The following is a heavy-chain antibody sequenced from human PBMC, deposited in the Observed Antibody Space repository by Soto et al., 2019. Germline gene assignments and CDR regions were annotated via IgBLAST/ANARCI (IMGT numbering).Heavy chain of an antibody. D-gene: IGHD3-9*01. Sequence: ASVKVSCKASGYTFTNYFMHWVRQAPGQGLEWMGIINPSGGSTSFAPKFQGRVTMTRDTSTSTVYMELGSLRSEDTAVYYCASSPPEAYDLLTGSWYYMDVWGKGTTVTVSS. CDR3: ASSPPEAYDLLTGSWYYMDV. V-gene: IGHV1-46*03. CDR1: GYTFTNYF. J-gene: IGHJ6*03. CDR2: INPSGGST.